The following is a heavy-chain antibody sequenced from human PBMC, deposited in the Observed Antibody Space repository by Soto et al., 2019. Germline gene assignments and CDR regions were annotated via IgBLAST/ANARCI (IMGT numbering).Heavy chain of an antibody. Sequence: ASVKVSCTASGYTFTSYDINWVRQATGQGLEWMGWMNPNSGNTGYAQKFQGRVTMTRNTSISTAYMELSSLRSEDTAVYYCASELSEDCSGGSCQVDYWGQGTLVTVSS. V-gene: IGHV1-8*01. CDR1: GYTFTSYD. CDR2: MNPNSGNT. J-gene: IGHJ4*02. D-gene: IGHD2-15*01. CDR3: ASELSEDCSGGSCQVDY.